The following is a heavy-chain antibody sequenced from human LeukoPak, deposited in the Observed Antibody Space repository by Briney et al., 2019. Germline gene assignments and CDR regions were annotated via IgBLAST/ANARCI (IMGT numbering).Heavy chain of an antibody. CDR1: GYTFTSYY. V-gene: IGHV1-2*02. CDR2: INPSGGGT. J-gene: IGHJ4*02. D-gene: IGHD4-17*01. CDR3: ARGLDYGDYYFDY. Sequence: ASVKVSCKASGYTFTSYYMHWVRQAPGQGLEWMGIINPSGGGTNYAQKFQGRVTMTRDTSISTAYMELSRLRSDDTAVYYCARGLDYGDYYFDYWGQGTLVTVSS.